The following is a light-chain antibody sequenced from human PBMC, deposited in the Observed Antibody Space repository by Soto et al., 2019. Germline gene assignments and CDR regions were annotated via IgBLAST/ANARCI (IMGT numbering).Light chain of an antibody. CDR2: EVS. J-gene: IGLJ3*02. V-gene: IGLV2-14*01. Sequence: QSALTQPASVSGSPGQSITISCTGTSSDVGNYKFVSWYRHHPGKAPQVMIYEVSNRPSGVSNRFSGSKSGNTASLTISGLQPEDEGDYYCSSYTSTSTPWVFGGGTKLTVL. CDR1: SSDVGNYKF. CDR3: SSYTSTSTPWV.